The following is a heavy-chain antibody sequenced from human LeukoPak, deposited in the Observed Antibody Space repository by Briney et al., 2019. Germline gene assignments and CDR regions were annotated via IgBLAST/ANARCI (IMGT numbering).Heavy chain of an antibody. J-gene: IGHJ4*02. CDR2: IYYSGST. Sequence: SETLSLTCTVSGGSISSYYWSWIRQPPGKGLEWIGYIYYSGSTNYNPSLKSRVTISVDTSKNQFSLKLSSVTAADTAAYYCARNEGAVASIDYWGQGTLVTVSS. D-gene: IGHD6-19*01. CDR1: GGSISSYY. CDR3: ARNEGAVASIDY. V-gene: IGHV4-59*12.